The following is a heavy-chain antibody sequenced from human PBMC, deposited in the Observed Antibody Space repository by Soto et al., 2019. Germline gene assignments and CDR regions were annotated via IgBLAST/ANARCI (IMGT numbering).Heavy chain of an antibody. J-gene: IGHJ4*02. V-gene: IGHV3-23*01. Sequence: PGGSLRLSCAASGFTFSSYAMSWVRQAPGKGLEWVSAISGSGGSTYYADSVKGRFTISRDNSKNTLYLQMNSLRAEDTAVYYCAKDSVLLWFGEPGPLFDYWGQGTLVTVSS. CDR2: ISGSGGST. D-gene: IGHD3-10*01. CDR3: AKDSVLLWFGEPGPLFDY. CDR1: GFTFSSYA.